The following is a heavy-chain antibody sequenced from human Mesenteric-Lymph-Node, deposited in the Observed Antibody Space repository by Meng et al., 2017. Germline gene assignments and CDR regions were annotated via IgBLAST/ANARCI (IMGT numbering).Heavy chain of an antibody. V-gene: IGHV3-7*01. J-gene: IGHJ2*01. CDR2: IKEDGSVK. CDR3: ASATIGAGWYFDR. CDR1: GFTFGDYA. D-gene: IGHD4/OR15-4a*01. Sequence: GESLKISCTASGFTFGDYAMSWVRQAPGKGLEWVANIKEDGSVKYYVDSVKGRFTISRDHSKNSLYLQMNILRGEDTAMYYCASATIGAGWYFDRWGRGTLVTVSS.